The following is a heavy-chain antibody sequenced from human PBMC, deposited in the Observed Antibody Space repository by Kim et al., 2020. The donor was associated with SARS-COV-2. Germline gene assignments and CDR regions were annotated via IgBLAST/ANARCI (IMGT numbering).Heavy chain of an antibody. CDR2: EK. D-gene: IGHD6-13*01. V-gene: IGHV3-7*04. CDR3: ARGRKSSSSY. Sequence: EKYYVDAVKGRFTISRDNAKNSLYLQMNSLRAEDTAVYYCARGRKSSSSYWGQGTLVTVSS. J-gene: IGHJ4*02.